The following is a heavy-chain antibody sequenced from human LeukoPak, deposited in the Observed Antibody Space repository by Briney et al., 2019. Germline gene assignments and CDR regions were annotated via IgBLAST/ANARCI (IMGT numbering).Heavy chain of an antibody. J-gene: IGHJ4*02. CDR2: ISSSSIYI. D-gene: IGHD6-19*01. V-gene: IGHV3-21*01. CDR1: GFTFSSYS. Sequence: PGGSLRLSCAASGFTFSSYSMNWVRQAPGKGLEWVSSISSSSIYIYYADSLKGRFTISIDNAKNSLYLQMNSLRTEDTAVYYCARVAYSSGVDCWGQGTLVTVSS. CDR3: ARVAYSSGVDC.